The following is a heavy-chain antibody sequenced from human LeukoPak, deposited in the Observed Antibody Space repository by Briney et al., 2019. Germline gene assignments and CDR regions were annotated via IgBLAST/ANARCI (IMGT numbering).Heavy chain of an antibody. CDR1: RFTFSSYS. J-gene: IGHJ4*02. D-gene: IGHD3-10*01. CDR2: IKSKTDGGTT. V-gene: IGHV3-15*01. CDR3: TTDGVLLWFGESGPDY. Sequence: GGSLRLSCAASRFTFSSYSMSWVRQAPGKGLEWVGRIKSKTDGGTTDYAAPVKGRFTISRDDSKNTLYLQMNSLKTEDTAVYYCTTDGVLLWFGESGPDYWGQGTLVTVSS.